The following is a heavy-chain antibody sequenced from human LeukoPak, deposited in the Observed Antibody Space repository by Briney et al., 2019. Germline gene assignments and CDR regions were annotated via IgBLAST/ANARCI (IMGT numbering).Heavy chain of an antibody. D-gene: IGHD2-2*01. Sequence: PSETLSLTCTVSGGSISSYSWSWIRQPAGKGLEWIGRIYTSGSTNYNPSLKSRVTMSVDTSKNQFSLKLSSVTAADTAVYYCAREGERQYRLPFAHWGQGTLVTVSS. CDR2: IYTSGST. J-gene: IGHJ1*01. CDR1: GGSISSYS. V-gene: IGHV4-4*07. CDR3: AREGERQYRLPFAH.